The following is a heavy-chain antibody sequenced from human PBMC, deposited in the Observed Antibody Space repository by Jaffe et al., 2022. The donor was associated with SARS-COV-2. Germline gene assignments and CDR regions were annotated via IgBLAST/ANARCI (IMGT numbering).Heavy chain of an antibody. Sequence: QARLVESGGGVVQPGRSLRLSCAASGFTFSSFAMHWVRQAPGKGLEWVAVTSYDGINKYYADSVKGRFTISRDNSKNTLYLQLNSLRAEDTAVYYCATGVGLGMGYSYGYIDYWGQGTLVTVSS. CDR3: ATGVGLGMGYSYGYIDY. CDR1: GFTFSSFA. D-gene: IGHD5-18*01. V-gene: IGHV3-30*04. CDR2: TSYDGINK. J-gene: IGHJ4*02.